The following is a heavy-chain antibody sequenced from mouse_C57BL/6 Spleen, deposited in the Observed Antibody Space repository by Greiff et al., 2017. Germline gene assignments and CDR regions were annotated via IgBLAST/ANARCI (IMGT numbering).Heavy chain of an antibody. Sequence: VQLQQSGPGLAKPSQTLSLTCSVTGYSITSDYWNWIRKFPGNKLEYMGYISYSGSTYYNPSLKSRISITRDTSKNQYYLQLNSVTTEDTATYYCARWPSYYGSSYGYFDVWGTGTTVTVSS. J-gene: IGHJ1*03. D-gene: IGHD1-1*01. V-gene: IGHV3-8*01. CDR3: ARWPSYYGSSYGYFDV. CDR1: GYSITSDY. CDR2: ISYSGST.